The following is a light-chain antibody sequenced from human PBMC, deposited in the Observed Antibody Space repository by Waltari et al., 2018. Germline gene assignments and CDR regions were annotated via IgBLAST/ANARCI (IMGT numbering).Light chain of an antibody. CDR3: QQYYSNSPIT. CDR2: DAS. CDR1: QDISNS. Sequence: DIQMTQSPSSLSASVGDKVTITCRASQDISNSLGWYQQKPGKAPKLLVYDASRLESGVPSRFSGSGSGTEYTLTISSLQPEDFATYYCQQYYSNSPITFGGGTRVEIK. J-gene: IGKJ4*02. V-gene: IGKV1-NL1*01.